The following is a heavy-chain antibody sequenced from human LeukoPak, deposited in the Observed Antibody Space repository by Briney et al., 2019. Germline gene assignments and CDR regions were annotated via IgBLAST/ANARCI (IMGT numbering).Heavy chain of an antibody. J-gene: IGHJ5*02. CDR1: GYTFTSYG. V-gene: IGHV1-18*01. CDR3: ARGGPLFFPAGNWFDP. Sequence: ASVKVSCKASGYTFTSYGISWVRQAPGQGLEWMGWISAYNGNTNYAQKLQGRVTMTTDTSTSTAYMELRSLRSDDTAVYCCARGGPLFFPAGNWFDPWGQGTLVTVSS. CDR2: ISAYNGNT. D-gene: IGHD3-16*01.